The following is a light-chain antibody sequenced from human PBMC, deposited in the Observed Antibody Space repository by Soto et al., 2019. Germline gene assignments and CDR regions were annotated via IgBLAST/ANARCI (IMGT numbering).Light chain of an antibody. CDR2: KAS. J-gene: IGKJ2*01. Sequence: DIQMTQSPSTLSASVGDTVTITCRASQSISNWLAWYQQKPGQAPKLMIHKASTLESGVPSRFSGSGSGIKFTLTISSLQPDDFSTFYCQQYHRCPYTFGQGTKLEIK. CDR3: QQYHRCPYT. V-gene: IGKV1-5*03. CDR1: QSISNW.